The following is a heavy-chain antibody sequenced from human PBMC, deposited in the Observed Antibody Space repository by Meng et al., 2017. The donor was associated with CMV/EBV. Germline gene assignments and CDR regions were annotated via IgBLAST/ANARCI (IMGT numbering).Heavy chain of an antibody. D-gene: IGHD1-26*01. CDR3: ARTPSYSGSQRPFDY. CDR1: GYTFTGYY. J-gene: IGHJ4*02. CDR2: INPNSGGT. V-gene: IGHV1-2*02. Sequence: QVRLVQSGAEVKKPGALVKVSCKASGYTFTGYYMHWVRQAPGQGLEWMGWINPNSGGTNYAQKFQGRVTMTRDTSISTAYMELSRLRSDDTAVYYCARTPSYSGSQRPFDYWGQGTLVTVSS.